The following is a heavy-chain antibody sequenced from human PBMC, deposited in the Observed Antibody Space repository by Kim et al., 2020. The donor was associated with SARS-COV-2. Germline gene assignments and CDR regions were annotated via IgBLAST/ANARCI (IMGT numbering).Heavy chain of an antibody. J-gene: IGHJ4*02. CDR2: ISYDGSNK. V-gene: IGHV3-30*04. Sequence: GGSLRLSCAASGFTFSSYAMHWVRQAPGKGLEWVAVISYDGSNKYYADSVKGRFTISRDNSKNTLYLQMNSLRAEDTAVYYCARDIVATNAPGSLDYWGQGTLVTVSS. CDR1: GFTFSSYA. D-gene: IGHD5-12*01. CDR3: ARDIVATNAPGSLDY.